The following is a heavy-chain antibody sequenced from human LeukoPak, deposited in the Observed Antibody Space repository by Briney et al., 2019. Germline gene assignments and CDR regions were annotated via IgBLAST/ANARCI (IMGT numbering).Heavy chain of an antibody. V-gene: IGHV3-30*18. D-gene: IGHD2-15*01. CDR3: AKDGGDVGIVVVVAASYFDY. J-gene: IGHJ4*02. Sequence: GGSLRLSCAASGFTFSSYGMHWVRQAPGKGLEWVAVISYDGSNKYYADSVKGRFTISRDNSKNTLYLQMNSLRAEDTAVYYCAKDGGDVGIVVVVAASYFDYWGQGTLVTVSS. CDR2: ISYDGSNK. CDR1: GFTFSSYG.